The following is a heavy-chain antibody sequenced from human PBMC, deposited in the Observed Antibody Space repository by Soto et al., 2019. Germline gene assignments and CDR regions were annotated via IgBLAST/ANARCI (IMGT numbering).Heavy chain of an antibody. V-gene: IGHV3-30-3*01. Sequence: PGGSLRLSCAASGFTFSSYAMHWVRQAPGKGLEWVAVISYDGSNKYYADSVKGRFTISRDNSKNTLYLQMNSLRAGDTAVYYCASGGRLLWFGEFPPYWGQGTLVTVSS. CDR2: ISYDGSNK. J-gene: IGHJ4*02. D-gene: IGHD3-10*01. CDR1: GFTFSSYA. CDR3: ASGGRLLWFGEFPPY.